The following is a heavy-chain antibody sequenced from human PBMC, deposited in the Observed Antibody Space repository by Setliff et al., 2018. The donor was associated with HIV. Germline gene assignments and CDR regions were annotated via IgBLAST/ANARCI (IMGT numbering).Heavy chain of an antibody. Sequence: SVKVSCKASGYTFTGYYIHWVRQAPGQGLQWMGRINPNIGSANYAQNFQGRATMTRDTSVNTAFMELSNLRSDDTAVYYCARDYRTTDILSSGYMDVWGKGTTVTVTS. J-gene: IGHJ6*03. D-gene: IGHD3-9*01. V-gene: IGHV1-2*06. CDR3: ARDYRTTDILSSGYMDV. CDR1: GYTFTGYY. CDR2: INPNIGSA.